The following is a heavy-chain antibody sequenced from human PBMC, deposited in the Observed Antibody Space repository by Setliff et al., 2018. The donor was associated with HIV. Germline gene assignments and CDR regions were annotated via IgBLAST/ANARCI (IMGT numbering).Heavy chain of an antibody. Sequence: SETLSLTCTVSGDSISSGSYYWSWIRQPAGKGLEWIGHIYTSGSTNYNPSLKSRVTISVDTSKNQFSLKLSSVTAADTAVYYCARHGEFHYYYYYYMDVWGKGTTVTVSS. D-gene: IGHD3-10*01. J-gene: IGHJ6*03. V-gene: IGHV4-61*09. CDR2: IYTSGST. CDR1: GDSISSGSYY. CDR3: ARHGEFHYYYYYYMDV.